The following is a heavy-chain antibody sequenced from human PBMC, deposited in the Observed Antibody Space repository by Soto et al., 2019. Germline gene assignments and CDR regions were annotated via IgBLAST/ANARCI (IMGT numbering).Heavy chain of an antibody. V-gene: IGHV5-51*01. CDR2: IYPGDSDT. CDR3: MRQIAAAGQDY. J-gene: IGHJ4*02. Sequence: GESLKISCKASGYSFTTYWIAWVRQMPGKGLEWMGMIYPGDSDTRYSPSFQGQVTFSADKSISTAYLQWTSLKASDTAMYFCMRQIAAAGQDYWGQGTLVTVSS. CDR1: GYSFTTYW. D-gene: IGHD6-13*01.